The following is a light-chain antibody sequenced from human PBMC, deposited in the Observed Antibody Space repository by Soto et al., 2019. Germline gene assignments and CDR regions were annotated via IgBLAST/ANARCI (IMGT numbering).Light chain of an antibody. CDR3: CSYAVGSTLV. J-gene: IGLJ2*01. V-gene: IGLV2-23*01. CDR2: EGS. Sequence: QSALTQPASVSGSPGQSITISCTGTSSDVGSYNLVSWHQQHPGKAPKLMIYEGSKRPSGVSHRFSGSKSGNTASLTISGFQAEDDADYYFCSYAVGSTLVFCGGTQLTVL. CDR1: SSDVGSYNL.